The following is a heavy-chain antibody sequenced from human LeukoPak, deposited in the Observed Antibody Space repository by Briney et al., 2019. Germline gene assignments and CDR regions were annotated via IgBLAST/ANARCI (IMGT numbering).Heavy chain of an antibody. CDR2: ISSSSSYI. CDR3: ARDSRNYIDY. J-gene: IGHJ4*02. CDR1: GFTFGSYS. Sequence: GGSLRLSCTASGFTFGSYSMNWVRQAPGKGLEWVSSISSSSSYIYYADSVKGRFTISRDNAKNSLYLQMNSLRAEDTAVYYCARDSRNYIDYWGQGTLVTVSS. V-gene: IGHV3-21*01.